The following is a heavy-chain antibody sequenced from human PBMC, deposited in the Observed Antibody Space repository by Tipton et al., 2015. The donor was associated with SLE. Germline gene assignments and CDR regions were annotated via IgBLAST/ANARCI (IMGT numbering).Heavy chain of an antibody. D-gene: IGHD5-18*01. V-gene: IGHV1-18*01. CDR3: ARVRVDTAMGVFDF. J-gene: IGHJ4*02. CDR2: ISTYSGNT. Sequence: QSGAEVKKPGASVGVSCKASGYTLTTYGISWVRQAPGQGLEWMGWISTYSGNTNYAQKLQGRVTMTSDTSTSTAYMELRSLRSDDTAIYYCARVRVDTAMGVFDFWGQGTLVTVSS. CDR1: GYTLTTYG.